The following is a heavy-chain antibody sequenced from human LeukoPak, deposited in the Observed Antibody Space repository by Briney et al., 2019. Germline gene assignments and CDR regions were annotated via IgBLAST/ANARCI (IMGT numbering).Heavy chain of an antibody. CDR3: ARAPLIAVAGRELRSGFDY. V-gene: IGHV1-69*13. CDR2: IIPIFGTA. CDR1: GGTFSSYA. D-gene: IGHD6-19*01. J-gene: IGHJ4*02. Sequence: ASVKVSCKASGGTFSSYAISWVRQAPGQGLEWIGGIIPIFGTANYAQKFQGRVTITADESTSTAYMELSSLRSEDTAVYYCARAPLIAVAGRELRSGFDYWGQGTLVTVSS.